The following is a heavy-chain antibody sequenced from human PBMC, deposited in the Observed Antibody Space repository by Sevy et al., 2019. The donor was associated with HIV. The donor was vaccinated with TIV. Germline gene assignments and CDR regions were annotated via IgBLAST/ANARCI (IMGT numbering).Heavy chain of an antibody. J-gene: IGHJ4*02. Sequence: GGSLRLSCAASGFTFSSYSMNWVRQAPGKGLEWVSSISSSSSYIYYADSVKGRFTISRDNAKNSLYLQMNSLRAKDTAVYYCARVKARGTYYYDSSEEMAYYFDYWGQGTLVTVSS. CDR3: ARVKARGTYYYDSSEEMAYYFDY. V-gene: IGHV3-21*01. CDR2: ISSSSSYI. CDR1: GFTFSSYS. D-gene: IGHD3-22*01.